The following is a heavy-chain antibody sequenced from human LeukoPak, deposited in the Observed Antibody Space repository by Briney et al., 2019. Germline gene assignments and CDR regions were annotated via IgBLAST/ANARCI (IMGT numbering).Heavy chain of an antibody. CDR2: IKSKTDGGTT. V-gene: IGHV3-15*01. Sequence: GGSLRLSCAASGLTFSNAWMSWVRQAPGKGLEWVGRIKSKTDGGTTDYAAPVKGRFTISRDDSKNTLYLQMNSLKTEDTAVYYCTTDDYGDYPLFDYWGQGTLVTVSS. CDR3: TTDDYGDYPLFDY. J-gene: IGHJ4*02. D-gene: IGHD4-17*01. CDR1: GLTFSNAW.